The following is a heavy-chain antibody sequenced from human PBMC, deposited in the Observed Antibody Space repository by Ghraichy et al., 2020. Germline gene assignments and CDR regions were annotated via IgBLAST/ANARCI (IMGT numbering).Heavy chain of an antibody. D-gene: IGHD3-3*01. CDR3: AREWGGSFSD. J-gene: IGHJ4*02. CDR2: IKSDGSTP. V-gene: IGHV3-74*01. CDR1: GFTFSSNW. Sequence: GESLNISCAASGFTFSSNWMDWVRQAPGMGLVWVSRIKSDGSTPSYADSVKGRFTISRDNAKNTLYLQMNSLRAEDTAVYYCAREWGGSFSDWGQGTLVAVSS.